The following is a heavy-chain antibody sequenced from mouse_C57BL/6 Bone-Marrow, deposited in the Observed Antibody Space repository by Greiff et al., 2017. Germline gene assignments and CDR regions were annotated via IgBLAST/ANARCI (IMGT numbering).Heavy chain of an antibody. J-gene: IGHJ3*01. Sequence: VQLQQSGAELVRPGASVKLSCTASGFNIKDDYMHWVKQRPEQGLEWIGWIDPENGDTEYASKFQGKATITADTSSNTAYLQLSSLTSEDTAVYYCTTGNYLAGFAYWGQGTLVTVSA. CDR2: IDPENGDT. D-gene: IGHD5-5*01. V-gene: IGHV14-4*01. CDR3: TTGNYLAGFAY. CDR1: GFNIKDDY.